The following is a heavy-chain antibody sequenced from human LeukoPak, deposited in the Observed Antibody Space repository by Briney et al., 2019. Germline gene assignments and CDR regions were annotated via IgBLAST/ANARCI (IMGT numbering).Heavy chain of an antibody. CDR2: FDPEDGGT. Sequence: GASVKVSCKVSGYTLTELSMHWVRQAPGKGLEWMGGFDPEDGGTIYAQKFQGRVTMTEDKSKDTAYMELSSLRSEDTAVYYCATSGPGGYGRFDYWGQGTLVTVSS. V-gene: IGHV1-24*01. D-gene: IGHD5-12*01. CDR1: GYTLTELS. J-gene: IGHJ4*02. CDR3: ATSGPGGYGRFDY.